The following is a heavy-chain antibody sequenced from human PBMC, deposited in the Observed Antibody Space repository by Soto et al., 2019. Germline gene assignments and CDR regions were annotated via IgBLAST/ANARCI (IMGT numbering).Heavy chain of an antibody. CDR2: ISAGGGST. J-gene: IGHJ4*02. V-gene: IGHV3-23*01. CDR1: GFTFSDYP. D-gene: IGHD2-2*01. Sequence: EVQLLESGGGLVEPGGSLRLSCAAPGFTFSDYPMNWVRQAPGKGLEWVSSISAGGGSTYYADSVKGRFTISRDNSKSTLYLSLNSLRAEDTAVYYCTKEQADSLADTSSIDDYWGQGNRVTVTS. CDR3: TKEQADSLADTSSIDDY.